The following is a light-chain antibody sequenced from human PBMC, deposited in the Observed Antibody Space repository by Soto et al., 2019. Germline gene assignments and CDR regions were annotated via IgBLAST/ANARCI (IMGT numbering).Light chain of an antibody. CDR1: QTISTY. CDR3: QQSYSRPYT. Sequence: DIEMTQSPSSLSASVGDRVAITCRASQTISTYLNWYHQKPGTAPKLLIYTASSLQGGVPPRFSGNGSGTLFTLTLSSLQPEDSGIYYCQQSYSRPYTFGKGTKVDIK. V-gene: IGKV1-39*01. CDR2: TAS. J-gene: IGKJ2*01.